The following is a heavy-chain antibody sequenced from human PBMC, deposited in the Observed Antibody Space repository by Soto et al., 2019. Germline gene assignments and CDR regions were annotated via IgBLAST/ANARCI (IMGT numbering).Heavy chain of an antibody. CDR3: ARGGGHHPWTRPASPIAV. V-gene: IGHV4-59*07. CDR1: GGSIRDCY. Sequence: DTLSHTYHVSGGSIRDCYWGWSRQSPGKRLKWIGYLYYSGSTNYNPPLKSRVTISLDTSKNQFSLQVRSLTAADTAVYYCARGGGHHPWTRPASPIAVWGQGPTVT. J-gene: IGHJ6*01. D-gene: IGHD2-15*01. CDR2: LYYSGST.